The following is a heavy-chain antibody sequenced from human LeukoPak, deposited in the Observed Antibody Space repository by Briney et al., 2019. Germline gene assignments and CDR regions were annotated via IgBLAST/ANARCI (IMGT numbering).Heavy chain of an antibody. CDR2: ISSSGSTI. CDR3: AKEGLVTRYYYYYMDV. V-gene: IGHV3-48*03. J-gene: IGHJ6*03. CDR1: GFTFSSYE. D-gene: IGHD3-9*01. Sequence: GGSLRLSCAASGFTFSSYEMNWVRQAPGKGLEWVSYISSSGSTIYYADSVKGRFTISRDNAKNSLYLQMNSLRAEDTAVYYCAKEGLVTRYYYYYMDVWGKGTTVTVSS.